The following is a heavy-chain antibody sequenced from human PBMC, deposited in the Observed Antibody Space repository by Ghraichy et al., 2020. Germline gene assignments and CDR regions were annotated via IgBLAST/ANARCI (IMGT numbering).Heavy chain of an antibody. CDR3: ARDMGLRQIREDAFDI. CDR1: GGSISSYY. J-gene: IGHJ3*02. CDR2: IYYSGST. V-gene: IGHV4-59*01. D-gene: IGHD4-17*01. Sequence: SETLSLTCTVSGGSISSYYWSWIRQPPGKGLEWIGYIYYSGSTNYNPSLKSRVTISVDTSKNQFSLKLSSVTAADTAVYYCARDMGLRQIREDAFDIWGQGTMVTVSS.